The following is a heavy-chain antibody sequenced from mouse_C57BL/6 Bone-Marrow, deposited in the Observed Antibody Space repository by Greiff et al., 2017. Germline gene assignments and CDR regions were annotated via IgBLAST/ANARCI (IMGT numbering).Heavy chain of an antibody. V-gene: IGHV1-15*01. J-gene: IGHJ3*01. Sequence: VKLLESGAELVRPGASVTLSCKASGYTFTDYEMHWVKQTPVHGLEWIGAIDPETGGTAYNQKFKGKAILTADKSSSTAYMELRSLTSEDSAVXYCTRSYYFAWFAYWGQGTLVTVSA. CDR2: IDPETGGT. CDR3: TRSYYFAWFAY. D-gene: IGHD1-1*01. CDR1: GYTFTDYE.